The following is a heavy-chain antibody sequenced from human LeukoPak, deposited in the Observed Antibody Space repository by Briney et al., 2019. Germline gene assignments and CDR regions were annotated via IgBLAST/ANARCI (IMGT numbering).Heavy chain of an antibody. V-gene: IGHV3-53*01. CDR3: ARAFCPWGRTSCYGIKFDY. J-gene: IGHJ4*02. D-gene: IGHD2-2*01. Sequence: PGGSLRLSCAASGFTVSSNYMSWVRQAPGKGLEWVSVIYSGGSTYYADSVRGRFIISRDYSKDMLYLQMNGLGAEDTAVYYCARAFCPWGRTSCYGIKFDYWGQGTLATVSS. CDR1: GFTVSSNY. CDR2: IYSGGST.